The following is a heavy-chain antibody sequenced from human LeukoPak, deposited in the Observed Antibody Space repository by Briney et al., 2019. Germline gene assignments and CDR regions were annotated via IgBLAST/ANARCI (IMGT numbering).Heavy chain of an antibody. J-gene: IGHJ4*02. V-gene: IGHV3-11*01. CDR1: GFTFRDYY. CDR2: ISSSGSTI. CDR3: AGAHDYGSGSYFYY. Sequence: EAGGSLRLSCAASGFTFRDYYMSWIRQAPGKGLEGVSYISSSGSTIYYADSVKGRFTISRDNAKNSLYLQMNSLRAEDTAVYYCAGAHDYGSGSYFYYWGQGTLVTVSS. D-gene: IGHD3-10*01.